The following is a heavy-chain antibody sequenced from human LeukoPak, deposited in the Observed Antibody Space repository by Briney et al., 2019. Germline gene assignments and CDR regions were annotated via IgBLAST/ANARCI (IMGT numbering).Heavy chain of an antibody. J-gene: IGHJ4*02. Sequence: ASVKVSCKASGYTFTTYAMNWVRQAPGQGLEWMGWINPNSGGTNYAQKFQGRVTMTRDTSISTAYMELSRLRSDDTAVYYCARENKRCSGGSCYSFGYWGQGTLVTVSS. CDR1: GYTFTTYA. D-gene: IGHD2-15*01. CDR3: ARENKRCSGGSCYSFGY. V-gene: IGHV1-2*02. CDR2: INPNSGGT.